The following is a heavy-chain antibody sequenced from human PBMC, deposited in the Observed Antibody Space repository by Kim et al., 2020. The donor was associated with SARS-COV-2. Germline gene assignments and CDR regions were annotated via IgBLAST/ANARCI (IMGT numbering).Heavy chain of an antibody. D-gene: IGHD5-18*01. CDR1: GFTFSTDW. CDR3: RYTTMARGIDY. J-gene: IGHJ4*02. V-gene: IGHV3-74*01. CDR2: IKRDGSAT. Sequence: GGSLRVSCAASGFTFSTDWMHWVRQAPGKGLVWVSLIKRDGSATYYADSVKGRFTISRDNAKNTLYLQMNSLRAEDTAVYYCRYTTMARGIDYWGQGTLV.